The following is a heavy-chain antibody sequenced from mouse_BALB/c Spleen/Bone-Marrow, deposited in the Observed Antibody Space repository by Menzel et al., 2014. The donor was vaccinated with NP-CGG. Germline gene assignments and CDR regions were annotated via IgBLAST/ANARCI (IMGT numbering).Heavy chain of an antibody. J-gene: IGHJ1*01. Sequence: DVKLQASGGGLVQPGGSLKLSCAASGFDFSSYWMCWVRQAPGKGLEWIGEINPDSSTINYTPSLKDKFIISRDNAKNTLYLQMSKVRSEDTALYYCARLNYYGNLFVWGAGTTVTVSS. D-gene: IGHD1-1*01. CDR3: ARLNYYGNLFV. CDR1: GFDFSSYW. CDR2: INPDSSTI. V-gene: IGHV4-1*02.